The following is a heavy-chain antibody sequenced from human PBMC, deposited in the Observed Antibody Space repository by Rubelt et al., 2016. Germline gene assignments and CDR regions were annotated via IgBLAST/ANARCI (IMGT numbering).Heavy chain of an antibody. CDR3: ARTAKQYYSYYYVDV. Sequence: QVQLQESGPGLVKPSETLSLTCAVSGDSMDNYYWSWIRQPPGKGLEWIGYIYYAGNSNYHPSLKSRVTVSLDASKSQFSRKRSTVTAADTAVYYCARTAKQYYSYYYVDVWGKGTTVTVSS. CDR2: IYYAGNS. J-gene: IGHJ6*03. V-gene: IGHV4-59*01. D-gene: IGHD1/OR15-1a*01. CDR1: GDSMDNYY.